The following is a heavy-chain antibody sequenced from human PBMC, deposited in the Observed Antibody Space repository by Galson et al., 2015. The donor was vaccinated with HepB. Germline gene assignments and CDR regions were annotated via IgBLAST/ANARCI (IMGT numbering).Heavy chain of an antibody. CDR3: ARDKGWIAAAGLGWFDP. Sequence: SLRLSCAASGFTFSSYAMHWVRQAPGKGLEWVAVISYDGSNKYYADSVKGRFTISRDNSKNTLYLQMNSLRAEDTAVYYCARDKGWIAAAGLGWFDPWGQGTLVTVSS. J-gene: IGHJ5*02. CDR2: ISYDGSNK. CDR1: GFTFSSYA. D-gene: IGHD6-13*01. V-gene: IGHV3-30-3*01.